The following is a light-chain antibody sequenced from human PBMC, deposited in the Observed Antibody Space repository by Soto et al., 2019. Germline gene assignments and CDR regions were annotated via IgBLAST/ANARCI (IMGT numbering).Light chain of an antibody. J-gene: IGLJ1*01. Sequence: QSALTQPASVSGSPGQSIAISCTGASIDVGGYNYVSWYQQHPGKAPKLMIYDVASRPSGVSDRFSGSKSGNTASLTISGLQAEDEADYYCSSYTGSSTLYVFGTGTKVTVL. CDR2: DVA. CDR1: SIDVGGYNY. CDR3: SSYTGSSTLYV. V-gene: IGLV2-14*03.